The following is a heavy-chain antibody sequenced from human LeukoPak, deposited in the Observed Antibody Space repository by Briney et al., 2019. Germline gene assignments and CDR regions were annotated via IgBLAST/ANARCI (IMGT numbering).Heavy chain of an antibody. V-gene: IGHV4-39*01. J-gene: IGHJ6*03. CDR2: IYYSGST. Sequence: SETLSLTCTVSGGSISSSSYYWGWIRQPPGKGLEWIGSIYYSGSTYYNPSLKSRVTISVDTSKNQFSLKLSSVTAADTAVYYYLTIVVVPAARPLYYMDVWGKGTTVTISS. D-gene: IGHD2-2*01. CDR3: LTIVVVPAARPLYYMDV. CDR1: GGSISSSSYY.